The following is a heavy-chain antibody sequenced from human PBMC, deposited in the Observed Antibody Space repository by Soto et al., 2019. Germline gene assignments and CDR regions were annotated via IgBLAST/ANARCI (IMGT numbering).Heavy chain of an antibody. D-gene: IGHD3-10*01. CDR1: GFTFSNAW. CDR3: TSRSRITMVRGVIRPHHFDY. J-gene: IGHJ4*02. Sequence: EVQLVESGGGLVKPGGSLRLSCAASGFTFSNAWMSWVRQAPGKGLEWVGRIKSKTDGGTTDYAAPVKGRFTISRDDSNNTLYLQMNSLKTEDTAVYYCTSRSRITMVRGVIRPHHFDYWGQGTLVTVSS. V-gene: IGHV3-15*01. CDR2: IKSKTDGGTT.